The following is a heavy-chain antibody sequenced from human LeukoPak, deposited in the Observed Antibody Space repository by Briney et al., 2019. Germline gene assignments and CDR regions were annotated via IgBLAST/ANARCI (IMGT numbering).Heavy chain of an antibody. Sequence: GGSLTLSCAASGFTFSSYAMSWVRHAPGKGLEWVSAISGSGGSTYYADSVKGRSTISRDNSKYTLYMPMTSWSAEDTAVYYCAKGSNSGITMVRGVIKSYFDYWGQGNLVTVSS. D-gene: IGHD3-10*01. V-gene: IGHV3-23*01. J-gene: IGHJ4*02. CDR2: ISGSGGST. CDR1: GFTFSSYA. CDR3: AKGSNSGITMVRGVIKSYFDY.